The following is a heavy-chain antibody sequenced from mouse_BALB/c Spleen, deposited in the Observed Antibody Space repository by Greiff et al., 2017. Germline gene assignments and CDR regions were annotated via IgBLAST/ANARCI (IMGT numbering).Heavy chain of an antibody. D-gene: IGHD2-4*01. CDR3: AREGDYDVGFYYAMDY. CDR1: GYTFTSYV. V-gene: IGHV1-14*01. Sequence: EVQLQQSGPELVKPGASVKMSCKASGYTFTSYVMHWVKQKPGQGLEWIGYINPYNDGTKYNEKFKGKATLTSDKSSSTAYMELSSLTSEDSAVYYCAREGDYDVGFYYAMDYWGQGTSVTVSS. CDR2: INPYNDGT. J-gene: IGHJ4*01.